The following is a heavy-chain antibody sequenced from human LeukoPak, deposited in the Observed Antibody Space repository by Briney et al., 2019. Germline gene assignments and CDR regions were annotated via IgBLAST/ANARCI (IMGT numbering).Heavy chain of an antibody. D-gene: IGHD6-13*01. J-gene: IGHJ5*02. CDR1: GGTFSSYT. CDR2: IIPILGIA. V-gene: IGHV1-69*02. Sequence: GASVKVSCKASGGTFSSYTISWVRQAPGQGLEWMGRIIPILGIANYAQKFQGRVTITAEKSTSTAYMELSRLRSEDTAVYYCARGVIAGANWFDPWGQGTLVTVSS. CDR3: ARGVIAGANWFDP.